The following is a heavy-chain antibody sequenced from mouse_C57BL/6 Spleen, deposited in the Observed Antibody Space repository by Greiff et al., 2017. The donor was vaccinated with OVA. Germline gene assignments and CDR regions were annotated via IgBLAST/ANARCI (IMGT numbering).Heavy chain of an antibody. D-gene: IGHD1-1*01. J-gene: IGHJ2*01. CDR1: GFTFSDYG. CDR2: ISSGSSTI. V-gene: IGHV5-17*01. CDR3: ARPYGFYFDY. Sequence: EVQLQQSGGGLVKPGGSLKLSCAASGFTFSDYGMHWVRQAPEKGLEWVAYISSGSSTIYYADTVKGRFTISRDNAKNTLFLQMTSLRSEDTAMYYCARPYGFYFDYWGQGTTLTVSS.